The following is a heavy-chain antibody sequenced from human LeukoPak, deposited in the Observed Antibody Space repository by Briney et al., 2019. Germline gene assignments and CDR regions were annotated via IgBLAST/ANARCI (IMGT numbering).Heavy chain of an antibody. Sequence: ASVKVSCKASGYTFTTYGINWVRQAPGQGLQWMGWISAYNGNTNYAQKLQGRVTMTTDTSTSTAYMELRSLRSDDTALYYCAREGETTDQLNYWGQGTLVTVSS. CDR2: ISAYNGNT. J-gene: IGHJ4*02. D-gene: IGHD2-2*01. CDR3: AREGETTDQLNY. CDR1: GYTFTTYG. V-gene: IGHV1-18*01.